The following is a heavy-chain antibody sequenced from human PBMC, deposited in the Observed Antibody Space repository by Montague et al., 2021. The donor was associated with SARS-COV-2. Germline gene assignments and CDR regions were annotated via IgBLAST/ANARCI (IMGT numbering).Heavy chain of an antibody. D-gene: IGHD3-9*01. J-gene: IGHJ6*02. CDR2: LSYDLSNH. CDR1: VFTFSRYA. Sequence: SLRLSCAASVFTFSRYAMHLVRQAPGKGLEWVAVLSYDLSNHYYSDSCXVLFTISRDNSKNTLYLQLNSLRAEATAVYYCARDRIWRTIFWRHYYYGMDVWGQGTTVTVSS. CDR3: ARDRIWRTIFWRHYYYGMDV. V-gene: IGHV3-30-3*01.